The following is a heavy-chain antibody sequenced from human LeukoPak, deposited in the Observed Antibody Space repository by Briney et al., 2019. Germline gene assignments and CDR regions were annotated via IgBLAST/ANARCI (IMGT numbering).Heavy chain of an antibody. J-gene: IGHJ5*02. CDR3: AREGSRFLLYNWFDP. CDR1: GYSISSGYY. V-gene: IGHV4-38-2*02. CDR2: IYYSGST. Sequence: SETLSLTCTVSGYSISSGYYWGWIRQPPGKGLEWIGSIYYSGSTHYNPSLKSRVTISVDTSKNQFSLRLSSVTAADTAVYYCAREGSRFLLYNWFDPWGQGTLVTVSS. D-gene: IGHD3-16*01.